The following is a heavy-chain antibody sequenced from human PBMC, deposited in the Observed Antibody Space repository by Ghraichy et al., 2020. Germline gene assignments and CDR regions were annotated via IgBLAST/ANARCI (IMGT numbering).Heavy chain of an antibody. Sequence: GGSLRLSCAASGFTFSSYSMNWVRQAPGKGLEWVSSISSSSSYIYYADSVKGRFTISRDNAKNSLYLQMNSLRAEDTAVYYCARDYGDYPRAFDISGQGTMVTVSS. CDR3: ARDYGDYPRAFDI. J-gene: IGHJ3*02. D-gene: IGHD4-17*01. CDR2: ISSSSSYI. V-gene: IGHV3-21*01. CDR1: GFTFSSYS.